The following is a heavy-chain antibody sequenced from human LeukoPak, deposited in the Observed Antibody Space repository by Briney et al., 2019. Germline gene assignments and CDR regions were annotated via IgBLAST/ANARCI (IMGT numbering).Heavy chain of an antibody. V-gene: IGHV3-21*01. CDR3: ARDLQQLAL. J-gene: IGHJ4*02. Sequence: GGSLRLFCAASGFTFSSYTMNWVRQAPGKGLEWVSSISSSSSYIYHADSVKGRFTISRDNAKNSLYLQMNSLRAEDTGVYYCARDLQQLALWGQGTLVTVSS. CDR1: GFTFSSYT. D-gene: IGHD6-13*01. CDR2: ISSSSSYI.